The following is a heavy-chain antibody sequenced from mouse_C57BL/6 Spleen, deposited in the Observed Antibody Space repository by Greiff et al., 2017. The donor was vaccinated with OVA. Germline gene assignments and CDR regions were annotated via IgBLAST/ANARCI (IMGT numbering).Heavy chain of an antibody. Sequence: EVQGVESGGDLVKPGGSLKLSCAASGFTFSSYGMSWVRQTPDKRLEWVATISSGGSYTYYPDSVKGRFTISRDNAKNTLYLQMSSLKSEDTAMYYCARQRDYDHAMDYWGQGTSVTVSS. CDR1: GFTFSSYG. V-gene: IGHV5-6*01. CDR3: ARQRDYDHAMDY. D-gene: IGHD2-4*01. CDR2: ISSGGSYT. J-gene: IGHJ4*01.